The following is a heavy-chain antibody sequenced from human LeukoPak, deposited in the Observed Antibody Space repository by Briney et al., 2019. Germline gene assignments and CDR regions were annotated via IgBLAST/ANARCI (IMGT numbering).Heavy chain of an antibody. CDR2: IYTSGST. Sequence: SETLSLTCTVSGGSISSYYWSWIRQPAGKGLEWIGRIYTSGSTNYNPSLKSRVTMSVDTSKNQFSLKLSSVTAEDTAVYYCARELPRVAIFGVARPRVRWFDPWGQGTLVTVSS. D-gene: IGHD3-3*01. CDR3: ARELPRVAIFGVARPRVRWFDP. V-gene: IGHV4-4*07. CDR1: GGSISSYY. J-gene: IGHJ5*02.